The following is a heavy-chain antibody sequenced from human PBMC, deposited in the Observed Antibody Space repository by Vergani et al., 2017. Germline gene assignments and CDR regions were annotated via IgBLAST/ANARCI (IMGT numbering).Heavy chain of an antibody. D-gene: IGHD1-7*01. CDR2: IYWNDDQ. CDR1: GFSLNTRGVS. Sequence: QITLKESGPTLVKPTQTLTLTCTFSGFSLNTRGVSVAWIRQPPGKALDWLALIYWNDDQHYSPSLNNRVTITKDTAKTQVVLTMTNMDYVDTGTYYCVYRKTECGTTGCCDPFYYYYYMDVWGKGTTVTVSS. V-gene: IGHV2-5*04. CDR3: VYRKTECGTTGCCDPFYYYYYMDV. J-gene: IGHJ6*03.